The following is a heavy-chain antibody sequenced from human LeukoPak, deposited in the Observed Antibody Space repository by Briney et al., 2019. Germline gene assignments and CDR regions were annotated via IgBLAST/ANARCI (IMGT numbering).Heavy chain of an antibody. CDR3: ANHGMLRGVRDYYYMDV. J-gene: IGHJ6*03. CDR2: ISYDGSNK. Sequence: PGGSLRLSCAASGFIFNNYVIHWVRQAPGKGLEWVAVISYDGSNKYYADSVKGRFTISRDNSKNTLYLQMNSLRAEDTAIYYCANHGMLRGVRDYYYMDVWGKGTTVTVSS. CDR1: GFIFNNYV. V-gene: IGHV3-30*04. D-gene: IGHD3-10*01.